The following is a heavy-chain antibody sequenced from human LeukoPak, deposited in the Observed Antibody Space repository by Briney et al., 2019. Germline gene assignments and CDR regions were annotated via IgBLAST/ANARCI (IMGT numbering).Heavy chain of an antibody. V-gene: IGHV1-2*06. CDR2: INPNSGGT. D-gene: IGHD6-13*01. J-gene: IGHJ4*02. CDR1: GYTFTGYY. Sequence: GASVKVSCKASGYTFTGYYMHWVRQAPGQGLEWMGRINPNSGGTNYAQKFQGRVTMTRDTSISTAYMELSRLRSDDTAVYYCARDLPFRSSWFDYWGQGTLVTVSS. CDR3: ARDLPFRSSWFDY.